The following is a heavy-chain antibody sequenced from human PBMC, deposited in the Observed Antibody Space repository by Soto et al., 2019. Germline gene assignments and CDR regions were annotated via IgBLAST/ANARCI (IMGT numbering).Heavy chain of an antibody. CDR2: ISWNSGSI. CDR1: GFTFDDYA. Sequence: PGGSLRLSCAASGFTFDDYAMHWVRQAPGKGLEWVSGISWNSGSIGYADSVKGRFTISRDNAKNSLYLQMNSLRAEDTALYYCAKGVLRFLEWFQVPTDAFDIWGQGTMVTVSS. J-gene: IGHJ3*02. V-gene: IGHV3-9*01. CDR3: AKGVLRFLEWFQVPTDAFDI. D-gene: IGHD3-3*01.